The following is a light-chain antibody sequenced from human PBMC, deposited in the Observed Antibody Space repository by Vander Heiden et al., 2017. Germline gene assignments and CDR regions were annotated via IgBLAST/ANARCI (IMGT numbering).Light chain of an antibody. CDR1: TSNIGSNT. Sequence: QSVLTQPPSVSGTPGQRVTISCSGTTSNIGSNTVNWYQHLPGPAPKLLIFRNSHRPSGVPDRFSASKSDTSAALAISGLQSEDEADFFCAAWDDSLNGPVFGGGTKLTVL. V-gene: IGLV1-44*01. CDR2: RNS. J-gene: IGLJ3*02. CDR3: AAWDDSLNGPV.